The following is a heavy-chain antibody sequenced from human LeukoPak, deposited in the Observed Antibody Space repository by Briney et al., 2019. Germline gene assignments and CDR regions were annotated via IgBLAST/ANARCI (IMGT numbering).Heavy chain of an antibody. V-gene: IGHV4-38-2*02. J-gene: IGHJ4*02. Sequence: KPSETLSLTCTVSGYSISSGYYWGWIRQPPGKGLEWIGSIYYSGSTYYNPSLKSRVTISVDTSKNQFSLKVTSMTAADTAVYYCARLDVSSLKDYFDYWGQGTLVTVSS. CDR2: IYYSGST. D-gene: IGHD5/OR15-5a*01. CDR3: ARLDVSSLKDYFDY. CDR1: GYSISSGYY.